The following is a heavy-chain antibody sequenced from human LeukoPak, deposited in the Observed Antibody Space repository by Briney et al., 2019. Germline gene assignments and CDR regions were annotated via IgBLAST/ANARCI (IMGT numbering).Heavy chain of an antibody. CDR3: ARGPYDDSGYSDY. Sequence: ASVKVSCKASGYRFTNYYMHWVRQAPGQGLEWMGWINLNTGGTKFAQKFQGRVTMTRDTSITTAYMELSRLTSDDTAMYYCARGPYDDSGYSDYWGQGTLVTVSS. CDR1: GYRFTNYY. CDR2: INLNTGGT. V-gene: IGHV1-2*02. J-gene: IGHJ4*02. D-gene: IGHD3-22*01.